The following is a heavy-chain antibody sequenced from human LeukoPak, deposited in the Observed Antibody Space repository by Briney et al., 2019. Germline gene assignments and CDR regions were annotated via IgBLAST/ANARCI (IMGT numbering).Heavy chain of an antibody. Sequence: GGSLRLSCAASGFTFSSYSMHWVRQTPGKGLEYVSAIDNNGGRTYYANSVKGRFTISRDNSKNTLFLQMGSLRDEDMGVYYCARVRYGSGSYYNDYWGQGTLSPSPQ. J-gene: IGHJ4*02. CDR2: IDNNGGRT. CDR1: GFTFSSYS. D-gene: IGHD3-10*01. V-gene: IGHV3-64*01. CDR3: ARVRYGSGSYYNDY.